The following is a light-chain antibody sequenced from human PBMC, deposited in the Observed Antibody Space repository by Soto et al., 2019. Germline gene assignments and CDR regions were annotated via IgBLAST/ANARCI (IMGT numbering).Light chain of an antibody. CDR1: QTVNRNY. Sequence: EIVVTQSPGTLALSLGDGATLSCMAGQTVNRNYLAWYHQKPGQPPRLLIYGVSNRATGVPDRFSGGGSGTEFTLTIVRLQPDDFGTYYCQQYIDSPRTFGQGTRVEVK. CDR2: GVS. CDR3: QQYIDSPRT. J-gene: IGKJ1*01. V-gene: IGKV3-20*01.